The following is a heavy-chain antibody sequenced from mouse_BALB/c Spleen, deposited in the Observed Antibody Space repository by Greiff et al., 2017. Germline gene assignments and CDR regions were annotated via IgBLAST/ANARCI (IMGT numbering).Heavy chain of an antibody. J-gene: IGHJ1*01. CDR3: TRYGNYYWYFDV. D-gene: IGHD2-1*01. V-gene: IGHV1S81*02. CDR2: INPSNGGT. Sequence: QVQLQQSGPELEKPGASVKISCKASGYTFTSYYMYWVKQRPGQGLEWIGGINPSNGGTNFNEKFKSKATLTVDKSSSTAYMQLSSLTSEDSAVYYCTRYGNYYWYFDVWGAGTTVTVSS. CDR1: GYTFTSYY.